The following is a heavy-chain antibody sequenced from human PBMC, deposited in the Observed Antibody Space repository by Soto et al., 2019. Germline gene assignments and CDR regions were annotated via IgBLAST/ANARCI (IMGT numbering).Heavy chain of an antibody. CDR1: GYTFTNYA. J-gene: IGHJ2*01. CDR2: ISASTRNT. Sequence: QVQLVQSGAEVKKPGASVKVSCQASGYTFTNYAISWVRQAPGQGLEWMGWISASTRNTDQAQNFQGRVTMTIDTSTNTANMELRSLRSDDTAVYYCARCYCSVGSCYACWHFDLWGRGTLVTVSS. CDR3: ARCYCSVGSCYACWHFDL. V-gene: IGHV1-18*01. D-gene: IGHD2-15*01.